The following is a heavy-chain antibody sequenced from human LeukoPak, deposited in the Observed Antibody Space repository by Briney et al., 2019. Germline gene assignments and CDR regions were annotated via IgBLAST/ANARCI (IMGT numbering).Heavy chain of an antibody. J-gene: IGHJ5*02. V-gene: IGHV1-18*01. CDR3: ARVVVVAATQCWFDP. CDR1: GYTFTSYG. CDR2: ISAYNGNT. Sequence: ASVKVSCKASGYTFTSYGISWVRQAPGQRLEWMGWISAYNGNTNYAQKLQGRVTMTTDTSTSTAYMELRSLRSDDTAVYYCARVVVVAATQCWFDPWGQGTLVTVSS. D-gene: IGHD2-15*01.